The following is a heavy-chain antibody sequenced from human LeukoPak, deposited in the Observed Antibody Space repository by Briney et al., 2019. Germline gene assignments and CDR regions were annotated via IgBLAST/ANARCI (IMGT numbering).Heavy chain of an antibody. D-gene: IGHD3-10*01. CDR2: IYYSGST. Sequence: SETLSLTCTVSGGSISSSSYCWGWIRQPPGKGLEWIGSIYYSGSTYYNPSLKSRVTISVDTSKNQFSLKLSSVTAADTAVYYCARQVGHGSGSSGWFDPWGQGTLVTASS. J-gene: IGHJ5*02. CDR1: GGSISSSSYC. V-gene: IGHV4-39*01. CDR3: ARQVGHGSGSSGWFDP.